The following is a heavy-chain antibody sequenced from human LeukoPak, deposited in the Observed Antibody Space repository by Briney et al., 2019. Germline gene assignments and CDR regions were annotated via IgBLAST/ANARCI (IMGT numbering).Heavy chain of an antibody. V-gene: IGHV3-53*01. CDR3: AREDKTPFSSSSAFDH. CDR1: EFTVSSTY. D-gene: IGHD6-6*01. CDR2: IYSDGRA. Sequence: GGSLRLSCAASEFTVSSTYMNWVRQAPGKGLERVSTIYSDGRAYYADSVKGRFTISRDSSKNTLYLQMNNLRVEDTAVYFCAREDKTPFSSSSAFDHWGQGTLVTVSS. J-gene: IGHJ4*02.